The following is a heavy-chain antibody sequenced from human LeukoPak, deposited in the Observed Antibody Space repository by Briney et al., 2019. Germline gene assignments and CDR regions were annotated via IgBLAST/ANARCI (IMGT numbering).Heavy chain of an antibody. Sequence: GGSLRLSCAASGRYWMHWVRQAPGKGLVWVSHINSDGSWTSYADSVKGRFTISKDNAKNTLYLQMNNLRAEDTAVYYCAREDCTIGAVCSSLLDHWGRGTLVTVSS. CDR3: AREDCTIGAVCSSLLDH. V-gene: IGHV3-74*01. CDR2: INSDGSWT. CDR1: GRYW. J-gene: IGHJ4*02. D-gene: IGHD2-8*01.